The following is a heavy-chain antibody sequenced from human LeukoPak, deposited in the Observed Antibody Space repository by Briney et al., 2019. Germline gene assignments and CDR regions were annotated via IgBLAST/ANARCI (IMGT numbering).Heavy chain of an antibody. J-gene: IGHJ1*01. CDR1: GASITSYY. D-gene: IGHD1-1*01. Sequence: PSETLSLTCTVSGASITSYYWSWMRQPPGKGREGIGYIYSSVSTTYNPSLKIPVTISLATSKNHFSLKLSSVTAADTAVYSCVRGERALMGRWGQGTLVSVSS. CDR2: IYSSVST. CDR3: VRGERALMGR. V-gene: IGHV4-59*01.